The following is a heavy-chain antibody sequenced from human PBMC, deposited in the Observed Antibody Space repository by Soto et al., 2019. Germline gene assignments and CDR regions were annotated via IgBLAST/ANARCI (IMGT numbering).Heavy chain of an antibody. V-gene: IGHV1-18*04. CDR3: ARGGLIQLWLSYYSYGMDV. D-gene: IGHD5-18*01. CDR1: GYTFTSYG. CDR2: ISAYNGNT. J-gene: IGHJ6*02. Sequence: ASVKVSCKASGYTFTSYGISWVRQAPGQGLEWMGWISAYNGNTNYAQKLQGRVTMTTDTSTSTAYMELRSLRSDDTAVYCCARGGLIQLWLSYYSYGMDVWGQGTTVTVSS.